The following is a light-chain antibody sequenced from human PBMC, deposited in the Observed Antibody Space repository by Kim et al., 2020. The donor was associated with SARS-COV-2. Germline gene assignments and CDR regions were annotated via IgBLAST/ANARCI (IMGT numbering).Light chain of an antibody. CDR1: QGIGID. CDR3: QQYNNWFPYT. V-gene: IGKV3-15*01. J-gene: IGKJ2*01. CDR2: GAS. Sequence: AQGASAILPGMASQGIGIDLAWYHQKPGQAPRLLIYGASTSDTGVPARISGSASGSDFTLTISTLQSEDFGIYYCQQYNNWFPYTFGQGTKLEI.